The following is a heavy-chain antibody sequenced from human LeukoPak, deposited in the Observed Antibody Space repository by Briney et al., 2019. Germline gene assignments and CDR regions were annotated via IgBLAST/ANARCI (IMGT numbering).Heavy chain of an antibody. CDR1: GFPFSGSA. CDR2: IRSKADSHAT. Sequence: GGSLRLSCAASGFPFSGSAVRWVRQASGKGLEWVGHIRSKADSHATAYAASVQGRFTISRDDSNNTAYLHMNSLKIEDAAVYFCSRHLYGSAWYEENWGQGTLVTVSS. CDR3: SRHLYGSAWYEEN. V-gene: IGHV3-73*01. J-gene: IGHJ4*02. D-gene: IGHD6-19*01.